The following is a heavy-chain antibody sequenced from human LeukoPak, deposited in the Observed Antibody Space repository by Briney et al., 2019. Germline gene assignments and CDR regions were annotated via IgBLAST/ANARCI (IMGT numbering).Heavy chain of an antibody. J-gene: IGHJ4*02. CDR1: GFTVSSDS. V-gene: IGHV3-53*01. D-gene: IGHD4/OR15-4a*01. CDR2: IYSGGST. CDR3: ARRAGAYSHPYDY. Sequence: VGSLRLSCTVSGFTVSSDSMSWVRQAPGKGLEWVSFIYSGGSTHYSDSVKGRFTISRDNSKNTLYLQMNSLRAEDTAVYYCARRAGAYSHPYDYWGQGTLVTVSS.